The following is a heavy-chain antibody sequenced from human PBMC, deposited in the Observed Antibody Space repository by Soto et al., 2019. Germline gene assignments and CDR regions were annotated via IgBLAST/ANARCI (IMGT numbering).Heavy chain of an antibody. CDR2: IWYDGSNK. CDR1: GFTFSSYG. J-gene: IGHJ6*02. Sequence: PGGSLRLSCAASGFTFSSYGMHWVRQAPGKGLEWVAVIWYDGSNKYYADSVKGRFTISRDNSKNTLYLQMNSLRAEDTAVYYCASDLKIFGSAYGMDVWGQGTTVTVSS. V-gene: IGHV3-33*01. D-gene: IGHD3-3*01. CDR3: ASDLKIFGSAYGMDV.